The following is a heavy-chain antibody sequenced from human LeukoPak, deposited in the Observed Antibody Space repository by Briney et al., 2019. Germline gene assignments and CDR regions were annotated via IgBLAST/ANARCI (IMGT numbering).Heavy chain of an antibody. CDR1: GDSVSSNSAV. D-gene: IGHD2-15*01. Sequence: SQTLSLTCAISGDSVSSNSAVWNWIRQSPSRGLEWLGRTYYRSKWYNDYAVSVKSRITIKPDTSKNQFSLQLNSATPEDTAVYYCAKLGLGGAFDIWGQGTMVTVSS. CDR3: AKLGLGGAFDI. J-gene: IGHJ3*02. V-gene: IGHV6-1*01. CDR2: TYYRSKWYN.